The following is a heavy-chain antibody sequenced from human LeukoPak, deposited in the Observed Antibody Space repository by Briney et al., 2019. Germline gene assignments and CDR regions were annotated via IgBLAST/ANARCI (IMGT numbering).Heavy chain of an antibody. CDR3: ARAKKYSSSSRWFDP. CDR1: GFTFSSYS. Sequence: GGSLRLSCAASGFTFSSYSMNWVRQAPGRGLEWVSSISSSSSYIYYADSVKGRFTISRDNAKNSLYLQMNSLRAEDTAVYYCARAKKYSSSSRWFDPWGQGTLVTVSS. J-gene: IGHJ5*02. D-gene: IGHD6-6*01. V-gene: IGHV3-21*01. CDR2: ISSSSSYI.